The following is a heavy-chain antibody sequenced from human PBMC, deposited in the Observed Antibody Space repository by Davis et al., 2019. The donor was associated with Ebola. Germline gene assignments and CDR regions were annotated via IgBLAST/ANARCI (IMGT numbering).Heavy chain of an antibody. CDR1: GYTFTSYA. J-gene: IGHJ6*04. Sequence: ASVKVSCKASGYTFTSYAMNWVRQAPGQGLEWMGRINPNSGGTNYAQKFQGRVTMTRDTSISTAYMELSRLRSDDTAVYYCARVSYHYYYGMDVWGKGTTVTVSS. V-gene: IGHV1-2*06. CDR2: INPNSGGT. CDR3: ARVSYHYYYGMDV.